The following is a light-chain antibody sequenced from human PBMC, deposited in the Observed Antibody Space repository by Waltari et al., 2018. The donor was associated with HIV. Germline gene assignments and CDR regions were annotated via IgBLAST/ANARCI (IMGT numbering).Light chain of an antibody. CDR3: QQSFSSPRT. CDR2: GAS. J-gene: IGKJ1*01. Sequence: IQMPQSSSSLSASVGDRVPLSCRASQSISTHLNWYYQKPGKAPSLLIYGASSLQSRVPSRFSGSGSGTEFTLTINGLQPGDFATYYCQQSFSSPRTFGQGTKV. CDR1: QSISTH. V-gene: IGKV1-39*01.